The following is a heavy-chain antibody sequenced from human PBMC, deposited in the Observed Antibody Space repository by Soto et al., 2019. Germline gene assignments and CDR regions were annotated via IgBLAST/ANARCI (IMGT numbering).Heavy chain of an antibody. J-gene: IGHJ6*03. CDR2: IGSSGGNT. V-gene: IGHV3-23*01. D-gene: IGHD3-10*01. CDR3: AKDGGISYYYDMDV. CDR1: GFTFSSYT. Sequence: EVQLLESGGGLVPPGGSLRLSCAASGFTFSSYTMTWVRQAPGKGPEWVAAIGSSGGNTDYADSLKGRFTISRDNSKNTLYLQMSSLRAEDTAVYYCAKDGGISYYYDMDVWGKGTTLTVSS.